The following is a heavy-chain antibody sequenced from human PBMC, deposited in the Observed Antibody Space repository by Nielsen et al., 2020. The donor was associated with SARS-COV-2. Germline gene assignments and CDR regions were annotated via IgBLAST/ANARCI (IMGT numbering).Heavy chain of an antibody. J-gene: IGHJ6*02. Sequence: WIRQPPGKGLEWVAVISYDGSNKYYADSVKGRFTISRDNSKNTLYLQMNSLRAEDTAVYYCAKAITMVRGVIPYYYGMDVWGQGTTVTVS. CDR3: AKAITMVRGVIPYYYGMDV. V-gene: IGHV3-30*18. CDR2: ISYDGSNK. D-gene: IGHD3-10*01.